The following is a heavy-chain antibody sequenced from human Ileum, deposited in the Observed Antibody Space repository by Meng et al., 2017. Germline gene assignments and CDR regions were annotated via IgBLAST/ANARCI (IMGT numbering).Heavy chain of an antibody. CDR1: GFTFSSYA. D-gene: IGHD3-3*01. Sequence: GESLKISCAASGFTFSSYAMHWVRQAPGKGLEWVAVISYDGSNKYYADSVKGRFTISRDNSKTTLYLQMNSLRAEDTAVYYCARDQGHYDFWSGYSNADYWGQGTLVTVSS. V-gene: IGHV3-30*01. CDR2: ISYDGSNK. J-gene: IGHJ4*02. CDR3: ARDQGHYDFWSGYSNADY.